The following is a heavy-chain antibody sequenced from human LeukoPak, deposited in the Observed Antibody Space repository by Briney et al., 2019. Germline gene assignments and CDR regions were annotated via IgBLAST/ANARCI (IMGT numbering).Heavy chain of an antibody. CDR3: ARGCGGACYYLDY. V-gene: IGHV4-59*01. CDR2: IYYSGST. CDR1: GGSISSYY. D-gene: IGHD2-21*01. Sequence: SETLSLTCTVSGGSISSYYWSWIRQPPGKGLEWIGYIYYSGSTNYNPSLKSRVTISVDTSKNQSSLKLSSVTAADTAVYYCARGCGGACYYLDYWGQGTLVTVSS. J-gene: IGHJ4*02.